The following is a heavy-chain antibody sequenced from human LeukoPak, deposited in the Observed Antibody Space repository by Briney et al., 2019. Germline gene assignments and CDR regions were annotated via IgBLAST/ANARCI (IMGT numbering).Heavy chain of an antibody. J-gene: IGHJ6*04. V-gene: IGHV3-48*03. CDR2: ISSVASTL. Sequence: GGSLRLSCAASVFAISNFEMNGVREAPGKGRVWISYISSVASTLYYADSGQGRFTISRENAQNSLYLQMNSLRAEDTAVYYCAELAITMIGGVWGKGPTVTISS. D-gene: IGHD3-10*02. CDR3: AELAITMIGGV. CDR1: VFAISNFE.